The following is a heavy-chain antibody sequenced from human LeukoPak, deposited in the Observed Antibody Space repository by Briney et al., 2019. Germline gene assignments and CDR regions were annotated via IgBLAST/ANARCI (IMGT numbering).Heavy chain of an antibody. CDR3: AKPGDDYGDFGYFDY. V-gene: IGHV3-33*06. D-gene: IGHD4-17*01. CDR2: IWYDGSNK. CDR1: GFTFSSYG. Sequence: PGRSLRLSCAASGFTFSSYGTHWVRQAPGKGLEWVAVIWYDGSNKYYADSVKGRFTISRDNSKNTLYLQMNSLRAEDTAVYYCAKPGDDYGDFGYFDYWGQGTLVSVSS. J-gene: IGHJ4*02.